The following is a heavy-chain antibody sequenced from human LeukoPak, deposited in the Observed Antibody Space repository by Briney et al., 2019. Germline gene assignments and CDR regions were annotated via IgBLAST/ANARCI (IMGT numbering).Heavy chain of an antibody. J-gene: IGHJ5*02. CDR1: APTFSSYT. D-gene: IGHD4-11*01. V-gene: IGHV3-30*14. Sequence: GGSLRLSCAASAPTFSSYTIHCVRRAPGQGLGWGAAISHDGRNTYYADSVKGRFTTSRDNSKNTLYLQMNSLRAEDTAVYYCARGLIYSPNWFDPWGQGTLVTVSS. CDR3: ARGLIYSPNWFDP. CDR2: ISHDGRNT.